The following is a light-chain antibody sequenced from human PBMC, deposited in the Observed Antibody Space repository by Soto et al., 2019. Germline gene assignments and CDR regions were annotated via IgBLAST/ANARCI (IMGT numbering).Light chain of an antibody. CDR2: EVS. CDR3: TSYAGGNNVV. J-gene: IGLJ2*01. CDR1: SNDVGAYNY. V-gene: IGLV2-8*01. Sequence: QSALTQPPSASGSPGQSVTISCTGTSNDVGAYNYVSWYQQHPGKAPKLMISEVSKRPSGVPDRVSGSKSGNTASLTVSGLQDEDEADYYCTSYAGGNNVVFGGGTKLTVL.